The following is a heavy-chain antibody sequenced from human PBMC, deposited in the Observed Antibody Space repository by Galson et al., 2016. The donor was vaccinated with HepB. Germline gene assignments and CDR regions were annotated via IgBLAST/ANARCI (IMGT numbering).Heavy chain of an antibody. D-gene: IGHD3-22*01. CDR1: GFTFSSYT. V-gene: IGHV3-48*02. Sequence: SLRLSCAASGFTFSSYTMTWVRLAPGKGLEWVSYISLSSRIIYYADSVQGRFTISRDDAKKSLHLQMDSLRDEDTAVYYCARGRGGYDSSAYPFDLWGQGAPVTVSS. J-gene: IGHJ4*02. CDR3: ARGRGGYDSSAYPFDL. CDR2: ISLSSRII.